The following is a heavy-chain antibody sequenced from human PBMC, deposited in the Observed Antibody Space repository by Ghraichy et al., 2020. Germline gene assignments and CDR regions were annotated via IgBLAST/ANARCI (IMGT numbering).Heavy chain of an antibody. V-gene: IGHV3-33*01. CDR2: IWYDGSNK. J-gene: IGHJ3*02. Sequence: GGSLRLSCAASGFTFSSYAMHWVRQAPGKGLEWVAAIWYDGSNKYYADSVKGRFTISRDNSKNTLYLQMNSLRAEDTAVYYCARGGSSGPHAFDIWVQGTMVTVSS. CDR3: ARGGSSGPHAFDI. D-gene: IGHD6-19*01. CDR1: GFTFSSYA.